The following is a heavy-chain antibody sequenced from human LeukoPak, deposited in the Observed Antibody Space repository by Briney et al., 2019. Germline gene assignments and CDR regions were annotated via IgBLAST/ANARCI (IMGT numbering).Heavy chain of an antibody. D-gene: IGHD4-17*01. CDR3: AREGLATVTSEY. CDR1: GYNFISYD. V-gene: IGHV1-18*01. CDR2: ISAYSGNT. J-gene: IGHJ4*02. Sequence: GASVKVSCKASGYNFISYDISWVRQAPGQGLEWMGWISAYSGNTNYAQKLQGRVTMTTDTSTSTAYMELRSLRSDDTAVYYCAREGLATVTSEYWGQGTLVTASS.